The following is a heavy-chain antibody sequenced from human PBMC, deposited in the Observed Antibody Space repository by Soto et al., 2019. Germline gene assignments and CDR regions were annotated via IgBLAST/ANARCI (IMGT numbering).Heavy chain of an antibody. CDR3: ARDFRYCSGGSCYSGGFYYYMDV. CDR2: INPNSGGT. CDR1: GYTFTGYY. Sequence: GSSVKVSCKASGYTFTGYYMHWVRQAPGQGLERMGWINPNSGGTNYAQRFQGWVTMTRDTSISTAYMELSRLRSDDTAVYYCARDFRYCSGGSCYSGGFYYYMDVWGKGTTVTVSS. J-gene: IGHJ6*03. V-gene: IGHV1-2*04. D-gene: IGHD2-15*01.